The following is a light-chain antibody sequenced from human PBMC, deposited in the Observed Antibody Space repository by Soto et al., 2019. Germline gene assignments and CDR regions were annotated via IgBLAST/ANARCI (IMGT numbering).Light chain of an antibody. Sequence: DTQMTQSPSTLSASVGDRVTITCRASQSISSWLAWYQQKPGKAPKLLIYDASSLESGVPSRFSGSGSGTEFTLTISSLQPDDFATYYCHQYNSYPRTFGQGTKVDIK. V-gene: IGKV1-5*01. CDR2: DAS. CDR1: QSISSW. J-gene: IGKJ1*01. CDR3: HQYNSYPRT.